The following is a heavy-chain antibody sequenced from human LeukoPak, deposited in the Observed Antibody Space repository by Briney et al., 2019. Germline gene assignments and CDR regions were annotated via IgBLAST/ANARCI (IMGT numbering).Heavy chain of an antibody. Sequence: GGSLRLSCAASGFTFSSNWMSWVRQAPGKGLEWVANIKQDGSEKYYVDSVKGRFTISRDNAKNSLYLQMNSLRAEDTAVYYCARDAAMANDYWGQGTPVTVSS. CDR1: GFTFSSNW. CDR2: IKQDGSEK. CDR3: ARDAAMANDY. J-gene: IGHJ4*02. D-gene: IGHD5-18*01. V-gene: IGHV3-7*01.